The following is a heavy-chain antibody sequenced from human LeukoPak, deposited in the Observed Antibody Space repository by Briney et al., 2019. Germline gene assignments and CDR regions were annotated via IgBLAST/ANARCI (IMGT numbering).Heavy chain of an antibody. D-gene: IGHD6-19*01. CDR2: IKQDGSEK. J-gene: IGHJ4*02. V-gene: IGHV3-7*03. CDR1: GFTFSSYG. CDR3: ARDSGWYFDY. Sequence: PGRSLRLSCAASGFTFSSYGMHWVRQAPGKGLEWVANIKQDGSEKYYVDSVKGRFTISRDNAKNSLYLQMNSLRAEDTAVYYCARDSGWYFDYWGQGTLVTVSS.